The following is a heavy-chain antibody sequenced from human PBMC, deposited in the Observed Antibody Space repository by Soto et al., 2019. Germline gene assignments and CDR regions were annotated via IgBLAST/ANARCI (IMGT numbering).Heavy chain of an antibody. Sequence: QVQLVESGGGVVQPGRSLRLSCAASGFTFSSYAMHWVRQAPGKGLEWVAVISYDRSNKYYADSVQGRFTISRDNSKNTLYLEINSLRAEDRAVYYCARATSGPHCTNGVFHGRVRYGMDVWGQGATVTVSS. CDR3: ARATSGPHCTNGVFHGRVRYGMDV. D-gene: IGHD2-8*01. CDR1: GFTFSSYA. J-gene: IGHJ6*02. CDR2: ISYDRSNK. V-gene: IGHV3-30*14.